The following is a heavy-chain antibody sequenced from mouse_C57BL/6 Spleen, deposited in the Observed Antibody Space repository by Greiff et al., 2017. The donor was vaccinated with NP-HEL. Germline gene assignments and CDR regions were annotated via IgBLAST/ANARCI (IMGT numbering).Heavy chain of an antibody. CDR2: IWPGGGT. CDR3: ARNYDYAMDY. D-gene: IGHD1-1*01. J-gene: IGHJ4*01. CDR1: GFSLTSYA. Sequence: VKLMESGPGLVAPSQSLSITCTVSGFSLTSYAISWVRQPPGKGLEWLGVIWPGGGTNYNSPLKSRLSISKNNSKSQVFLKMNRLQTDDTARYYCARNYDYAMDYWGQGTSVTVSS. V-gene: IGHV2-9-1*01.